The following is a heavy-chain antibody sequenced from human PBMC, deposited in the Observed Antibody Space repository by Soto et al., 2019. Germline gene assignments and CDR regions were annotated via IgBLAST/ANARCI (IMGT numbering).Heavy chain of an antibody. CDR3: AGEGVRFLARHDAFDI. D-gene: IGHD3-3*01. Sequence: SETLSLTCTVSGDSITSSGSYWGWIRQPPGKGLEWIGYIYYSGSTNYNPSLKSRVTISVDTSKNQFSLKLSSVTAADTAVYYCAGEGVRFLARHDAFDIWGQGTMVTVSS. CDR2: IYYSGST. CDR1: GDSITSSGSY. J-gene: IGHJ3*02. V-gene: IGHV4-61*08.